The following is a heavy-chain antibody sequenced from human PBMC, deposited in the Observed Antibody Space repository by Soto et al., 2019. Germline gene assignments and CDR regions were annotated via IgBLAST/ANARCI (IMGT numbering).Heavy chain of an antibody. CDR2: IYYSGST. V-gene: IGHV4-31*03. D-gene: IGHD3-10*01. CDR1: GGSISSGGYY. CDR3: ARDSPITMVGPVQNWFDP. J-gene: IGHJ5*02. Sequence: QVQLQESGPGLVKPSETLSLTCTVSGGSISSGGYYWSWIRQHPGKGLEWIGYIYYSGSTYYNPSHKSRVTISVDTSKNQLSLKLSSVTAADTAIYYCARDSPITMVGPVQNWFDPWGQGTLVTVSS.